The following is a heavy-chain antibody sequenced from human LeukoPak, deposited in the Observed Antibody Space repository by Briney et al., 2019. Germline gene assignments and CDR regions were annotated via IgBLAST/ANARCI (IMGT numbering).Heavy chain of an antibody. D-gene: IGHD1-26*01. CDR3: ARHSSPLGATTPYYCYYGMDV. CDR2: IYTSGST. Sequence: SETLSLTCTVSGGSISSYYWSWIRQPAGKGLEWIGRIYTSGSTNHNPSLKSRVTMSVDTSKNQCSLKLSSVTAADTAVYYCARHSSPLGATTPYYCYYGMDVWGQGTTVTVSS. CDR1: GGSISSYY. V-gene: IGHV4-4*07. J-gene: IGHJ6*02.